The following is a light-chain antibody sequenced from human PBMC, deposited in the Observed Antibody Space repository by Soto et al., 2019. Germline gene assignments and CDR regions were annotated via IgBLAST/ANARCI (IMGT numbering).Light chain of an antibody. V-gene: IGLV1-40*01. CDR3: QSYDSSLSGLWV. Sequence: QPVLTQPPSVSGAPGQRVTVSCTGSSSNIGAGSDVHWYQQLPGTAPKLLIYGSSNRPSGVPDRFSGSKSGTSASLAITGLQAEDEADYYCQSYDSSLSGLWVFGGGTKVTVL. J-gene: IGLJ3*02. CDR1: SSNIGAGSD. CDR2: GSS.